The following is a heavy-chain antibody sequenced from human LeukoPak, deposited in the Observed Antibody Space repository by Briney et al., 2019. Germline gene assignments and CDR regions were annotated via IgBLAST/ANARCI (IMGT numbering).Heavy chain of an antibody. CDR1: GFTFSSYG. CDR2: ISYDGSNK. D-gene: IGHD2-2*01. V-gene: IGHV3-30*18. J-gene: IGHJ4*02. Sequence: GGSLRLSCAASGFTFSSYGMHWVRQAPGKGLEWVAVISYDGSNKYYADSVKGRFTISRDNSKNTLYLQMNSLRAEDTAVYYCAKFNRQYCSSISCYGGFDYWGQGTLVTVSS. CDR3: AKFNRQYCSSISCYGGFDY.